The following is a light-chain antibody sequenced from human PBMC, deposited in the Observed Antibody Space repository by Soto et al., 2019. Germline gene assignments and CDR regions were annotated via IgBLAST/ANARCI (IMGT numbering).Light chain of an antibody. CDR1: QSISNY. CDR2: AAS. Sequence: DIQMTQSPSSLSASVGDRVTITCRASQSISNYLNWYQQKLGKAPKLLMYAASSLQTGVPSRFSGIGSGTEFTLTMSSLQPEDFATYYCQQTYSTLYTFGQGTKLEIK. V-gene: IGKV1-39*01. CDR3: QQTYSTLYT. J-gene: IGKJ2*01.